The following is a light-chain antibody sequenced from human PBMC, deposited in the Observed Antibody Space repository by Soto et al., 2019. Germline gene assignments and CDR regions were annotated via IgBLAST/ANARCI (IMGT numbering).Light chain of an antibody. J-gene: IGLJ2*01. Sequence: QSVLTQPASVSGSPGKSITISCTGTSSDVGGYNYVSWYQQHPGNAPKLLIYDVSNRPSGVSNRFSGSKSGNTASLTISGLQAEDEADYYCSSYTSSSTYVVFGGGTKVTVL. V-gene: IGLV2-14*01. CDR1: SSDVGGYNY. CDR2: DVS. CDR3: SSYTSSSTYVV.